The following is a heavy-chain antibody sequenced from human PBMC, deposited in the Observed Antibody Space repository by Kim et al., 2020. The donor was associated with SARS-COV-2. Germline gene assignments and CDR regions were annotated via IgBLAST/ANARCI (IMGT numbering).Heavy chain of an antibody. CDR1: GYTFTSYD. Sequence: ASVKVSCKASGYTFTSYDINWVRQATGQGLELMGWMNPNSGNTGYAQKFQGRVTMTRNTSISTAYMELSSLRSEDTAVYYCARGARGSTMIVVVPLYYYYMDVWGKGTTVTVSS. CDR3: ARGARGSTMIVVVPLYYYYMDV. J-gene: IGHJ6*03. CDR2: MNPNSGNT. D-gene: IGHD3-22*01. V-gene: IGHV1-8*01.